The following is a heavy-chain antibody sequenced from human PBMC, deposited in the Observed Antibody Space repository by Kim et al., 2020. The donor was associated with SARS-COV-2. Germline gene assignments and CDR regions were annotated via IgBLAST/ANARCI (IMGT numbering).Heavy chain of an antibody. CDR2: ISSSGSTI. D-gene: IGHD5-12*01. J-gene: IGHJ4*02. V-gene: IGHV3-11*01. Sequence: GGSLRLSCAASGFTFSDYYMSWIRQAPGKGLEWVSYISSSGSTIYYADSVKGRFTISRDNAKNSLYLQMNSLRAEDTAVYYCARDEKTRDGYNLERPKNGLDYWGQGTLVTVSS. CDR1: GFTFSDYY. CDR3: ARDEKTRDGYNLERPKNGLDY.